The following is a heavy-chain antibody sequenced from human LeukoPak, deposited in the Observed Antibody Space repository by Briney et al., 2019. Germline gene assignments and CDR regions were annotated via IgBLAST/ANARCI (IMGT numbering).Heavy chain of an antibody. CDR3: AKDLAPTGYCSSTSCYDVLDY. J-gene: IGHJ4*02. D-gene: IGHD2-2*01. V-gene: IGHV3-23*01. CDR1: GLTFSSYA. CDR2: ISGSGGST. Sequence: GGSLTLSCAASGLTFSSYAMSWVRQAPGKGLEWVSTISGSGGSTYYADSVKGRFTISRDNSKNTLYLQMSSLTAEDTAVYYCAKDLAPTGYCSSTSCYDVLDYWGQGTLVTVSS.